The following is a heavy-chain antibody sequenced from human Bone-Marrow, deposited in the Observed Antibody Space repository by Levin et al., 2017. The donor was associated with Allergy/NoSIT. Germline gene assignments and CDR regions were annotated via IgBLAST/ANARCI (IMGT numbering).Heavy chain of an antibody. V-gene: IGHV3-11*01. Sequence: GESLKISCAASGFTFSDYYMSWIRQAPGKGLEWVSYISSSGSTIYYADSVKGRFTISRDNAKNSLYLQMNSLRAEDTAVYYCASPNKYSRFDYWGQGTLVTVSS. D-gene: IGHD6-6*01. J-gene: IGHJ4*02. CDR1: GFTFSDYY. CDR2: ISSSGSTI. CDR3: ASPNKYSRFDY.